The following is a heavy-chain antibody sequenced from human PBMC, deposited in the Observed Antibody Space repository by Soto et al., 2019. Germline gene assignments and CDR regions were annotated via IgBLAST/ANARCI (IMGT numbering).Heavy chain of an antibody. CDR2: INAGNGNT. D-gene: IGHD2-21*02. V-gene: IGHV1-3*05. CDR3: ARSIVVVTALDY. Sequence: QVQLVQSGAEEKKPGASVKVSCKASGYTFTSYAMHWVRQAPGQRLEWMGWINAGNGNTKYSQKFQGRATITRDTSARTASMELGSLRSEATAVYYCARSIVVVTALDYWGQGTLVTVSS. CDR1: GYTFTSYA. J-gene: IGHJ4*02.